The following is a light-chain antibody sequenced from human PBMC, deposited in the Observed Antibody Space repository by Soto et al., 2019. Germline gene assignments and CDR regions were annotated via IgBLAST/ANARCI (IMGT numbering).Light chain of an antibody. CDR3: QQYGNLPLT. Sequence: IQVTQYTSSMSASVGDRVTITCQAIQDISNYVNWYQQKPGKAPKLLISDASNLERGVPSRFSGSGSGTDFTFTISSLQPEDIAIYYCQQYGNLPLTFGGGTKVDIK. CDR1: QDISNY. J-gene: IGKJ4*01. CDR2: DAS. V-gene: IGKV1-33*01.